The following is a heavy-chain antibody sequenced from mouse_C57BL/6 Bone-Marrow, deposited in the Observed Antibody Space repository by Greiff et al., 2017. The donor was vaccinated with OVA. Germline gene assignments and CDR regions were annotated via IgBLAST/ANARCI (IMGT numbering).Heavy chain of an antibody. CDR3: ARSRYGRSYPGFAY. Sequence: QVQLQQPGAELVRPGTSVKLSCKASGYTFTSYWMHWVKQRPGQGLEWIGVIDPSDSYTNYNQKFKGKATLTVDTSSSTAYMQLSSLTSEDSAVYYCARSRYGRSYPGFAYWGQGTLVTVSA. CDR1: GYTFTSYW. J-gene: IGHJ3*01. D-gene: IGHD1-1*01. CDR2: IDPSDSYT. V-gene: IGHV1-59*01.